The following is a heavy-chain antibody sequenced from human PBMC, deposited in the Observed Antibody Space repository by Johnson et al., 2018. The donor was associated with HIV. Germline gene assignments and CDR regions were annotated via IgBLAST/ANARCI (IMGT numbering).Heavy chain of an antibody. CDR2: ISGSGGST. J-gene: IGHJ3*01. D-gene: IGHD3-9*01. V-gene: IGHV3-23*04. Sequence: VQLVESGGGVVQPGGSLRLSCAASGLTLSRCDMHWVRQAPGKGLECVSGISGSGGSTYYADSVKGRFTISRDNSKSTLFLQMNSLRAEETAAYYCAKADDILTGYYKGFDAFDVWGQGTMVSVSS. CDR1: GLTLSRCD. CDR3: AKADDILTGYYKGFDAFDV.